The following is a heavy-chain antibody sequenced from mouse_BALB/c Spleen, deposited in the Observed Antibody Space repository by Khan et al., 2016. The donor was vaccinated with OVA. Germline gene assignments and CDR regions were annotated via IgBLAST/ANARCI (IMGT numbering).Heavy chain of an antibody. CDR1: GYTFTSYW. J-gene: IGHJ2*01. D-gene: IGHD1-1*01. V-gene: IGHV1S81*02. CDR2: TNPTNGRT. CDR3: ARIKKIVATYFDY. Sequence: QVQLQQSGAELVKAGAPVKMSCKASGYTFTSYWMHWVKQRLGQGLEWFAETNPTNGRTYYNEKFKSKATLTVDKSSSTAYMLLSGPTFEDSAVYYCARIKKIVATYFDYWGQGTTLTVSS.